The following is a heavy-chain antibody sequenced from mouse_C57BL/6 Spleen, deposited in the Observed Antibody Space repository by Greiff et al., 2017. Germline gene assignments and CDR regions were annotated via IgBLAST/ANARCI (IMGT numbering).Heavy chain of an antibody. D-gene: IGHD4-1*01. CDR1: GFTFSDYG. CDR3: ARENWEKGDAMDY. J-gene: IGHJ4*01. CDR2: ISSGSSTI. V-gene: IGHV5-17*01. Sequence: EVQLVESGGGLVKPGGSLKLSCAASGFTFSDYGMHWVRQAPEKGLEWVAYISSGSSTIYYADTVKGRFTISRDNAKNTLFLQMTSLRSEDTAMYYCARENWEKGDAMDYWGQGTSVTVSS.